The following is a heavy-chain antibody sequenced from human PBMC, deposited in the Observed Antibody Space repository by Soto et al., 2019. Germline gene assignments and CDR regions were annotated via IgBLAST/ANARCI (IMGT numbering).Heavy chain of an antibody. CDR3: ARDEGIPNDGDLDY. J-gene: IGHJ4*02. V-gene: IGHV3-33*01. CDR2: IWYDGSNK. D-gene: IGHD1-1*01. Sequence: QVQLVESGGGVVQPGRSLRLSCAASGFTFSSYGMHWVRQAPGKGLEWVAVIWYDGSNKYYADSVKGRFTISRDNSKNTLYLQMNSQRAEDTAVYYCARDEGIPNDGDLDYWGQGTLVTVSS. CDR1: GFTFSSYG.